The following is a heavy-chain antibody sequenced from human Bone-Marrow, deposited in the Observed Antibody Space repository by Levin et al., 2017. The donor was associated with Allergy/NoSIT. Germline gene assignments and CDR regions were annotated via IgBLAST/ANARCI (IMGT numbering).Heavy chain of an antibody. J-gene: IGHJ3*02. Sequence: GGSLRLSCVGSGFIFSNAWMSWVRQAPGRGLEWIGRLKSKSDGETADYDAPVKGRFTISRDDSKNTVFLQMNSLNTDDTAVYYCATRVQPGGTLPFDIWGQGTMVTVSS. CDR1: GFIFSNAW. V-gene: IGHV3-15*01. CDR2: LKSKSDGETA. CDR3: ATRVQPGGTLPFDI. D-gene: IGHD1-14*01.